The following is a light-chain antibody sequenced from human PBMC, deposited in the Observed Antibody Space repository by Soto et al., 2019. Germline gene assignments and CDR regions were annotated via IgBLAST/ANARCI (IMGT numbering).Light chain of an antibody. CDR3: HQFGDSPQT. Sequence: EIVLTQSPGTLSLSPGDRATLSCRASQSLSVSYIAWYQQRPGQAPRLLIYGTSTRATGIPDRFSGSGSGTDFTLAISRLEPEDFVVYYCHQFGDSPQTFGQGTTVEI. V-gene: IGKV3-20*01. CDR2: GTS. J-gene: IGKJ1*01. CDR1: QSLSVSY.